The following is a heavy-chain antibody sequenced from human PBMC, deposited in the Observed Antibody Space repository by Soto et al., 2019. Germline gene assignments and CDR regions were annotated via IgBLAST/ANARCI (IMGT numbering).Heavy chain of an antibody. CDR3: ATGYCSGGSCPVSMDV. CDR1: GYTLTGFS. CDR2: FDPEDGET. J-gene: IGHJ6*04. V-gene: IGHV1-24*01. Sequence: ASVKVSCKVSGYTLTGFSMHWVRQAPGKGLEWMGGFDPEDGETIYARKLQGRVTMTEDTSTDTAYMELSSLRSEDTAVYYCATGYCSGGSCPVSMDVWGKGTTVTVSS. D-gene: IGHD2-15*01.